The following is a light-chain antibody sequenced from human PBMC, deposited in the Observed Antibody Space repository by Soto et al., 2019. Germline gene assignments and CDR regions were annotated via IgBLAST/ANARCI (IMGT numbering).Light chain of an antibody. V-gene: IGKV3-20*01. CDR2: GVS. CDR1: QRISGY. CDR3: QHYGQLPLT. J-gene: IGKJ4*01. Sequence: EIVLTQSPATLSLSPGERATLSCRASQRISGYLGWYQQKPGQAPRLLIYGVSRRATGIPDRFSGGGSGTDFTLTISRLEPEDFAVYFCQHYGQLPLTFGGGTKVDIK.